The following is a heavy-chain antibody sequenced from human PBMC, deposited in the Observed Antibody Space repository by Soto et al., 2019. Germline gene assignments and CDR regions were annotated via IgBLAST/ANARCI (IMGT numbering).Heavy chain of an antibody. V-gene: IGHV3-23*01. Sequence: GGSLRLSCAASGFTFSSYAMSWVRQAPGKGLEWVSAISGSGGSTYYADSVKGRFTISRDNSKNTLYLQMNSLRAEDTDVYYCAKERGPSGYYDSSGYRELDYWGQGTLVTVSS. CDR1: GFTFSSYA. J-gene: IGHJ4*02. D-gene: IGHD3-22*01. CDR2: ISGSGGST. CDR3: AKERGPSGYYDSSGYRELDY.